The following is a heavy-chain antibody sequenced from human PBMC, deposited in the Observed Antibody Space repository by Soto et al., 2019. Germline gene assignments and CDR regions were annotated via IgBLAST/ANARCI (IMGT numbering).Heavy chain of an antibody. Sequence: GGSLRLSCAASGFTFSSSAMHWVRQAPGKGLEWVATISHDGINKYYADSMKGPFTISRDNSKNTLYLQMNTLRPEDTAVYYCARGADWFDSWSQGTLVT. J-gene: IGHJ5*01. CDR3: ARGADWFDS. CDR2: ISHDGINK. V-gene: IGHV3-30-3*01. CDR1: GFTFSSSA.